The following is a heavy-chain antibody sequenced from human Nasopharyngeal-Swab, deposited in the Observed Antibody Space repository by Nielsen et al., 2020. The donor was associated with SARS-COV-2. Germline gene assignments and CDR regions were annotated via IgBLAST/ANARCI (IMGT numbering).Heavy chain of an antibody. CDR3: AREGYDFNFDY. D-gene: IGHD1-1*01. Sequence: ASVKVSCKASGYTFTSYAMHWVRQAPGQRLEWMGWINAGNGITKYSEKFQGRVTITRDTSASTAYMELSSLRSEDTAVYYCAREGYDFNFDYWGQGSLVTVSS. J-gene: IGHJ4*02. CDR1: GYTFTSYA. CDR2: INAGNGIT. V-gene: IGHV1-3*01.